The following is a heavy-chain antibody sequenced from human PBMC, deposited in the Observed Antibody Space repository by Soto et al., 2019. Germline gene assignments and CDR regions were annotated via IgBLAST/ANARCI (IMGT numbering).Heavy chain of an antibody. V-gene: IGHV1-69*01. CDR3: XXXAGLDHLLNYYGLNV. CDR2: IIPVLGTP. J-gene: IGHJ6*02. D-gene: IGHD1-1*01. Sequence: QVLLVQSSAEVKKPGSSVKVSCKASGGTFTSTAFSWVRQAPGQGLEWMGGIIPVLGTPNYAQKFQARLTVTADASTTTVHMELSSLRSDDTAVYYCXXXAGLDHLLNYYGLNVWGQGTTVTVSS. CDR1: GGTFTSTA.